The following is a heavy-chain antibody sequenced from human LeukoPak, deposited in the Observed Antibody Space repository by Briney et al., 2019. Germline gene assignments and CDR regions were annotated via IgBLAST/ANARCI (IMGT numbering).Heavy chain of an antibody. CDR2: INPNSGGT. Sequence: ASVKVSCKASGGTFSSYAISWVRQAPGQGLEWMGWINPNSGGTNYAQKFQGRVTMTRDTSISTAYMELSRLRSDDTAVYYCAPMDGGFDYWGQGTLVTVSS. J-gene: IGHJ4*02. D-gene: IGHD3-10*02. CDR3: APMDGGFDY. CDR1: GGTFSSYA. V-gene: IGHV1-2*02.